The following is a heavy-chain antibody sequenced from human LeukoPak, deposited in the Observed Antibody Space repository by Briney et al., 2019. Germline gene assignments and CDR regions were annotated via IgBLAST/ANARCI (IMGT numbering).Heavy chain of an antibody. V-gene: IGHV3-30*18. CDR2: ISYDGSNK. CDR3: AKDSQYYDLWSALGNGY. Sequence: GGSLRLSCAASGFTFSSYGMHWVRQAPGKGLEGVAVISYDGSNKYYADSVKGRFTISRDNSKNTLYLQMNSLRAEDTAVYYCAKDSQYYDLWSALGNGYWGQGTLVTVSS. D-gene: IGHD3-3*01. CDR1: GFTFSSYG. J-gene: IGHJ4*02.